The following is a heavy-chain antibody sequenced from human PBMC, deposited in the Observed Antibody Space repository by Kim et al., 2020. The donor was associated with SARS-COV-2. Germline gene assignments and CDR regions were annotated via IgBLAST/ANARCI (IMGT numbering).Heavy chain of an antibody. V-gene: IGHV3-15*01. CDR2: IKSKTDGGTT. J-gene: IGHJ4*02. D-gene: IGHD3-22*01. CDR1: GFTFSNAW. Sequence: GGSLRLSCAASGFTFSNAWMSWVRQAPGKGLEWVGRIKSKTDGGTTDYAAPVKGRFTISRDDSKNTLYLQMNSLKTEDTAVYYCTTALYYYDSSGYSYYFDYWGQGTLVTVSS. CDR3: TTALYYYDSSGYSYYFDY.